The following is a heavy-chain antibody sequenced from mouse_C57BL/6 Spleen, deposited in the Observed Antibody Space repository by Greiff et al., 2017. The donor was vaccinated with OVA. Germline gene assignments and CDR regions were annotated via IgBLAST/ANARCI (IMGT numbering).Heavy chain of an antibody. D-gene: IGHD2-4*01. CDR1: GFTFSDYG. CDR2: ISSGSSTI. J-gene: IGHJ2*01. CDR3: ERSGYDYDFDY. Sequence: EVKVVESGGGLVKPGGSLKLSCAASGFTFSDYGMHWVRQAPEKGLEWVAYISSGSSTIYYADTVKGRFTICRDNAKHTLFMQMTSLRSEDTAMYYCERSGYDYDFDYWGQGTTLTVSS. V-gene: IGHV5-17*01.